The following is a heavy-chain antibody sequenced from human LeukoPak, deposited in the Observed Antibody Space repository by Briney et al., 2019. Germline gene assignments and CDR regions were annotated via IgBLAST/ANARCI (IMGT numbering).Heavy chain of an antibody. D-gene: IGHD3-10*01. CDR2: INTDGSST. CDR3: AKDRRPTVSGGYFDL. CDR1: GFIFSSYW. V-gene: IGHV3-74*01. J-gene: IGHJ2*01. Sequence: GGSLRLSCAASGFIFSSYWMHWVRHAPGKGLAWVSRINTDGSSTSYADSVKGRFTISRDNAKNSLYLRMNSLRAEDTALYYCAKDRRPTVSGGYFDLWGRGTLVIVSS.